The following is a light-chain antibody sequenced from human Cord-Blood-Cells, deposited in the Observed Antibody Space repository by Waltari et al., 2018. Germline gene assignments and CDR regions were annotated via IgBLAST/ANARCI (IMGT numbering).Light chain of an antibody. Sequence: EIVMTQSPATLSVSPGERATLSCRASQSVSSNLAWYQQKPGQAPRLLIYGASNRATGIPSRFSGSGSGTEFTLTISSLQSEDIAIYYCQQYNNWPWTFGQGTKVEIK. CDR2: GAS. CDR3: QQYNNWPWT. J-gene: IGKJ1*01. V-gene: IGKV3-15*01. CDR1: QSVSSN.